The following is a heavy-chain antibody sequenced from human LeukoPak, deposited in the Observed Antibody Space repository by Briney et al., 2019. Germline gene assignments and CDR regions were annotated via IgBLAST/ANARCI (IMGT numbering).Heavy chain of an antibody. J-gene: IGHJ4*02. CDR2: ISAYNGNT. V-gene: IGHV1-18*01. CDR3: ARDLLYSSSWHGPY. CDR1: GYTFTSYG. D-gene: IGHD6-13*01. Sequence: ASVKVSCKASGYTFTSYGISWVRQAPGQGLEWMGWISAYNGNTNYAQKLQGRVTITTDESTSTAYMELSSLRSEDTAVYYCARDLLYSSSWHGPYWGQGTLVTVSS.